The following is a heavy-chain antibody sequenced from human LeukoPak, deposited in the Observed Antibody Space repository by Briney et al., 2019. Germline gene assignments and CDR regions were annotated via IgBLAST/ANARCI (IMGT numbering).Heavy chain of an antibody. CDR2: ISSSGSTI. D-gene: IGHD3-22*01. CDR3: AKDAGRYDSSGNMPN. CDR1: GFTFSDYY. J-gene: IGHJ4*02. Sequence: KTGGSLRLSCAASGFTFSDYYMSWIRQAPGKGLEWVSYISSSGSTIYYADSVKGRLTISRDNSKNSLYLQMNSLRTEDTALYYCAKDAGRYDSSGNMPNWGQGTLVTVSS. V-gene: IGHV3-11*01.